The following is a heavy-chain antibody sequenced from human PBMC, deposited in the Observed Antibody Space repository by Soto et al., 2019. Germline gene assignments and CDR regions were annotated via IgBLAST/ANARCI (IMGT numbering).Heavy chain of an antibody. Sequence: SETLSLTCNVSGVSISDTSYFWGWLRQPPGKGLEWIGTISCSGTTFYNPSLKSRLTRSVDTSKNQFSLRLRSVTAADTAVYYCARHGSYWGQGTLVTVSS. CDR3: ARHGSY. CDR1: GVSISDTSYF. J-gene: IGHJ4*02. CDR2: ISCSGTT. V-gene: IGHV4-39*01.